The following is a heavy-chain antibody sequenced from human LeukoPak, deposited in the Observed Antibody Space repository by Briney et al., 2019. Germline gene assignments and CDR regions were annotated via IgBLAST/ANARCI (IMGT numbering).Heavy chain of an antibody. CDR1: GYSISSDYY. CDR3: ARGLAWELLVPFDF. Sequence: PSETLSLTCTVSGYSISSDYYWGWIRPPPGRGLEWIGTIHHSGSTYYNPSLKSRVTMSVDTSKNQFSLRLNSVTAADTATYYCARGLAWELLVPFDFWGQGTLVTVSS. D-gene: IGHD1-26*01. V-gene: IGHV4-38-2*02. J-gene: IGHJ4*02. CDR2: IHHSGST.